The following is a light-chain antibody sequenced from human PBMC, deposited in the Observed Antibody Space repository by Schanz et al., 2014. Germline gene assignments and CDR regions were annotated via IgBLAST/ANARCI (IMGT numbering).Light chain of an antibody. Sequence: EIVLTQSPGTLSLSPGERATLSCRASQHIGNSYLAWYQQKPGQTPRLLIYGAFRRATGIPDRFSGSESGTEFTLTISRLEPEDFAVYYCLQNNTWPFTFGQGTRLE. J-gene: IGKJ5*01. CDR3: LQNNTWPFT. CDR2: GAF. V-gene: IGKV3-20*01. CDR1: QHIGNSY.